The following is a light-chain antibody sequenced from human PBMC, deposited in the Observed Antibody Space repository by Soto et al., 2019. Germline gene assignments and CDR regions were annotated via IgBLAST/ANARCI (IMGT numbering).Light chain of an antibody. CDR1: SSDVGGDNY. Sequence: QSALSQPRSVSGSPGQSVTISCTGTSSDVGGDNYVAWFHQHPGNTPQLMIYDVSEQPSLVPDSFYGSKSGNTASLTISGLQADEDYHYYCSSNAGNYEIFGAGTKLTGL. CDR3: SSNAGNYEI. V-gene: IGLV2-11*01. CDR2: DVS. J-gene: IGLJ2*01.